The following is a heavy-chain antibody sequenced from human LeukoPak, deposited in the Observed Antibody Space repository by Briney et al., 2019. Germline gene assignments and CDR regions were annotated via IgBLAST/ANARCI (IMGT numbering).Heavy chain of an antibody. Sequence: PSETLSLTCTVSGGSIRSYYWSWIRQPPGKGLEWIGSIYYSGSTNYSPSLKSRVTIDTSKNQFSLKLSSVTAADTAVYYCARQWGGCSSTSCYLDYWGQGTLVTASS. CDR1: GGSIRSYY. D-gene: IGHD2-2*01. V-gene: IGHV4-59*08. J-gene: IGHJ4*02. CDR3: ARQWGGCSSTSCYLDY. CDR2: IYYSGST.